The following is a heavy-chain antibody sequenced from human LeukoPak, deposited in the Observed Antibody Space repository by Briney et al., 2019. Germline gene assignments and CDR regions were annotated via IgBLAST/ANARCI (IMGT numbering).Heavy chain of an antibody. D-gene: IGHD6-13*01. CDR3: AREGPSSWTDY. Sequence: GGSLRLSCAASGFTFSSYGMHWVRQAPGKGLEWVAVIWYDGSNKYYADSVKGRFTISRDNSKNTLYLQMNSLRAEDTAVYYCAREGPSSWTDYWGQGTLVTVSS. J-gene: IGHJ4*02. CDR1: GFTFSSYG. V-gene: IGHV3-33*08. CDR2: IWYDGSNK.